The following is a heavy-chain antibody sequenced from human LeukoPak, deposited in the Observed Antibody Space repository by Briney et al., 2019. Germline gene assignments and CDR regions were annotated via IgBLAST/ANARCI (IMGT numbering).Heavy chain of an antibody. CDR2: INPNSGGT. J-gene: IGHJ4*02. Sequence: ASVKVSCKASGYTFTGYYMHWVRQAPGQGLEWMGWINPNSGGTNYAQKFQGRVTMTRDTSISTAYMELSRLRSDDTAVYYCARVPSNYAILPPLDYWGPGTLVTASS. CDR3: ARVPSNYAILPPLDY. V-gene: IGHV1-2*02. CDR1: GYTFTGYY. D-gene: IGHD3-9*01.